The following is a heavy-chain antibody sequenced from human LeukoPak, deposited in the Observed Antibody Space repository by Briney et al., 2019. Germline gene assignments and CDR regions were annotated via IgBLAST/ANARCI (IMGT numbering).Heavy chain of an antibody. CDR1: GYTFTGYY. D-gene: IGHD3-10*01. V-gene: IGHV1-2*02. J-gene: IGHJ5*01. CDR3: ASVPVVPAVNWFDS. Sequence: ASVKVSCKASGYTFTGYYMHCVRQAPGHGLEWRGWINPNSGGTNYAQKFQGRVTMTRDTSISTAYMELSRLRSDDTAVYYCASVPVVPAVNWFDSWGQGTLVTVSS. CDR2: INPNSGGT.